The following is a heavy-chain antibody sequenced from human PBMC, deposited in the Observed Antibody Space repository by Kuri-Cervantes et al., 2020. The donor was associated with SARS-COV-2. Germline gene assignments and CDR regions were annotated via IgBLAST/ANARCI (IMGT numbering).Heavy chain of an antibody. CDR2: IIPIFGTA. D-gene: IGHD3-22*01. V-gene: IGHV1-69*05. CDR3: ARETYYYDSSGYYRRLYGMDV. J-gene: IGHJ6*02. CDR1: GGTFSSYA. Sequence: SVKVSCKASGGTFSSYAISWVRQAPGQGLEWMGGIIPIFGTANYAQKFQGRVTMTRDTSTSTVYMELSSLRSEDTAVYYCARETYYYDSSGYYRRLYGMDVWGQGTTVTVSS.